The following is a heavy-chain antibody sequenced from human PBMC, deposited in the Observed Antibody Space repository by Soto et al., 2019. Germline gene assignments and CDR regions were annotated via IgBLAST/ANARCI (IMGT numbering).Heavy chain of an antibody. CDR1: GFAFSSYG. CDR3: ARYLPPSNTGDY. CDR2: IWYDGSNK. D-gene: IGHD4-4*01. Sequence: GGSLRLSCAASGFAFSSYGMHWVRQAPGKGLEWVAVIWYDGSNKYYADSVKGRFTISRDNSKNTLYLQMNSLRAEDTAVYYCARYLPPSNTGDYWGQGTLVTVSS. V-gene: IGHV3-33*01. J-gene: IGHJ4*02.